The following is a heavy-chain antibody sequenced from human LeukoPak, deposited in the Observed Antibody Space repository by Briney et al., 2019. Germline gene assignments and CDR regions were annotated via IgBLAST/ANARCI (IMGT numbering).Heavy chain of an antibody. J-gene: IGHJ4*02. D-gene: IGHD6-19*01. V-gene: IGHV1-46*04. CDR1: GFTFSSYW. Sequence: ASVKVSCKASGFTFSSYWMHWVRQAPGQGLEWIGIISPNGDGTAYAQTVEGRVTMTRDTSTSTVYMELSSLTSQDTAMYYCARAPASAVAGDFDYWGQGTLVTVSS. CDR2: ISPNGDGT. CDR3: ARAPASAVAGDFDY.